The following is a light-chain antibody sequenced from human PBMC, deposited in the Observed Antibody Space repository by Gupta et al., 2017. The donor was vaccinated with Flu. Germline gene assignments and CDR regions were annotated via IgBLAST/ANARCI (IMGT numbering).Light chain of an antibody. J-gene: IGKJ2*01. Sequence: DIVLTQTPGTLSVFPGERVTLSCRASQSVSVSHLAWYKQKPGQAPRLLLFGESSRPTGIPDRFSGSGCGKDLTLTISRREQEDFAGYYCQQHGSELPYIFGQGTKLDIK. V-gene: IGKV3-20*01. CDR2: GES. CDR3: QQHGSELPYI. CDR1: QSVSVSH.